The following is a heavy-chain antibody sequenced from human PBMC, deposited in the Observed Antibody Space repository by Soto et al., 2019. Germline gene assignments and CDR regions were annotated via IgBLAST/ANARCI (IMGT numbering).Heavy chain of an antibody. CDR3: ARGGSGTYKLDN. CDR1: GFTFSSHW. V-gene: IGHV3-74*01. Sequence: EVQLVESGGGLLQPGGSLRLSCEASGFTFSSHWMHWVRQTPGKGVVWVSRVNFDGTTTNYADSVKGRLTISRDNAKNTVYLQSNSLRAEDTAVYYCARGGSGTYKLDNWGQGTLVTVSA. CDR2: VNFDGTTT. D-gene: IGHD3-10*01. J-gene: IGHJ4*02.